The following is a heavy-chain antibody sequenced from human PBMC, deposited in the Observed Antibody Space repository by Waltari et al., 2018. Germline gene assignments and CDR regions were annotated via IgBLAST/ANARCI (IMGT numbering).Heavy chain of an antibody. CDR2: IYYSGST. Sequence: QLQLQESGPGLVKPSETLSLTCTVSGGSISSSSYYWGRIRRPPGKGLEWIGSIYYSGSTYATPSLKSRVTISVDTSKNQFSLKLSSVTAADTAVYYCVRGWIQLWFAGWFDPWGQGTLVTVSS. J-gene: IGHJ5*02. D-gene: IGHD5-18*01. V-gene: IGHV4-39*07. CDR1: GGSISSSSYY. CDR3: VRGWIQLWFAGWFDP.